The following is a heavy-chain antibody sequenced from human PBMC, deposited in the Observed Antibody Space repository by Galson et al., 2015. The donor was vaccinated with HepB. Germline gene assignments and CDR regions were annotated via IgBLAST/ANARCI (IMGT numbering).Heavy chain of an antibody. D-gene: IGHD5-12*01. CDR3: ARARFGYSRGWIDY. CDR1: GFTSTTYA. V-gene: IGHV3-30*04. Sequence: SLRLSCAASGFTSTTYAMHWVRQAPGKGLEWVSVISWDGSNKYYEKSVKGRFTIARDNSGNTLSLQMNGLRVDDSAVYYCARARFGYSRGWIDYWGQGIVVTVSS. CDR2: ISWDGSNK. J-gene: IGHJ4*02.